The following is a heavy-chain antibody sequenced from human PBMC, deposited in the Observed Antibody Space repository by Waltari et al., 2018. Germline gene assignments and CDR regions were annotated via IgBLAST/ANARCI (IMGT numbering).Heavy chain of an antibody. V-gene: IGHV3-74*01. J-gene: IGHJ6*02. D-gene: IGHD2-15*01. CDR3: ATHRPGGYGMDV. CDR2: ITSDGGRT. CDR1: GFTFSSYW. Sequence: EVQLMESGGGLVQPGGSLRLSCAASGFTFSSYWMPWVRQVPGKGLVWVSAITSDGGRTRYADSVKGRFTISRDNAKNTLYLQMNSLRADDTAVYYCATHRPGGYGMDVWGHGTTVTVYS.